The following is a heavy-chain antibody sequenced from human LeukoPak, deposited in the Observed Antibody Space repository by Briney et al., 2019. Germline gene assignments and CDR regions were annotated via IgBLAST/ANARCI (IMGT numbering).Heavy chain of an antibody. CDR1: GGSISSYY. J-gene: IGHJ1*01. CDR3: ARVPPRTFYSGSYLGYFQH. D-gene: IGHD1-26*01. V-gene: IGHV4-59*01. CDR2: IYYSGST. Sequence: PSETLSLTCTVSGGSISSYYWSWIRQPPGRGLEWIGYIYYSGSTNYNPSLKSRFTISVDTSKNQFSLKLSSVTAADTAVYYCARVPPRTFYSGSYLGYFQHWGQGTLVTVSS.